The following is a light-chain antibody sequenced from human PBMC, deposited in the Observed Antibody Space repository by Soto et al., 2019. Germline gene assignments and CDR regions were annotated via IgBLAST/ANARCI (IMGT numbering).Light chain of an antibody. J-gene: IGLJ1*01. CDR1: SSNIGSNY. V-gene: IGLV1-47*01. CDR2: RNN. Sequence: QSVLTQPPSASGTPGQRVTISCSGSSSNIGSNYVYLYQQLPGTAPKLLIYRNNNRPSGVPDRFSGSESGTSTSLAISGTRSEDEADYYCEAWDDSLSGIYVFGTGTKLTVL. CDR3: EAWDDSLSGIYV.